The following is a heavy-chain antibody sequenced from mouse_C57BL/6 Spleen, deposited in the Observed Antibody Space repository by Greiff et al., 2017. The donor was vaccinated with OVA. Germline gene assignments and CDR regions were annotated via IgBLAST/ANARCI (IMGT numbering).Heavy chain of an antibody. CDR1: GYSITSGYY. CDR2: ISYDGSN. V-gene: IGHV3-6*01. CDR3: ARDRGDYDPAWFAY. J-gene: IGHJ3*01. Sequence: VQLKESGPGLVKPSQSLSLTCSVTGYSITSGYYWNWIRQFPGNKLEWMGYISYDGSNNYNPSLKNRISITRDTSKNQFFLKLNSVTTEDTATYYCARDRGDYDPAWFAYWGQGTLVTVSA. D-gene: IGHD2-4*01.